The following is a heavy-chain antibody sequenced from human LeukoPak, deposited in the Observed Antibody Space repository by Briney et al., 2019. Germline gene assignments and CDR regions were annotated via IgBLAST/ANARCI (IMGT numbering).Heavy chain of an antibody. CDR1: GYTFTGYY. Sequence: ASVTVSCKASGYTFTGYYMHWVRQAPGQGLEWMGWINPNSGGTNYAQKFQGRVTMTRDTSISTAYMELSRLRSDDTAVHYCAREDGATISFDIWGQGTMVTVSS. CDR3: AREDGATISFDI. CDR2: INPNSGGT. V-gene: IGHV1-2*02. D-gene: IGHD5-12*01. J-gene: IGHJ3*02.